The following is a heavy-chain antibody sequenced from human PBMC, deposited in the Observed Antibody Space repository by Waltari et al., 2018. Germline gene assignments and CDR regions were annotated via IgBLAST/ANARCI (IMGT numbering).Heavy chain of an antibody. V-gene: IGHV4-4*07. CDR2: IYTSGST. CDR3: ARDRDGYMLG. Sequence: QVQLQESGPGLVKPSETLSLTCTVAGGSISSYYWSWIRQPAGKGLAWIGRIYTSGSTNYNPSLKSRVTMSVDMSKNQFSLKLSSVTAADTAVYYCARDRDGYMLGWGQGTLVTVSS. CDR1: GGSISSYY. D-gene: IGHD5-12*01. J-gene: IGHJ4*02.